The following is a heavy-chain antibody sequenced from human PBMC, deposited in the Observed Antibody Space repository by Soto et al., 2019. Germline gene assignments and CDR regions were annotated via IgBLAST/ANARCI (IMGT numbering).Heavy chain of an antibody. V-gene: IGHV3-66*01. CDR3: ARDPGVNWA. J-gene: IGHJ6*04. Sequence: GGSLRLSCVASGFTVSNNYMTWVRQAPGKGLEWVSNMYSGGGTYYTDSVKGRFTISRDNVRAEDTAVYYCARDPGVNWAWGKGTTVTVSS. CDR1: GFTVSNNY. CDR2: MYSGGGT. D-gene: IGHD2-8*01.